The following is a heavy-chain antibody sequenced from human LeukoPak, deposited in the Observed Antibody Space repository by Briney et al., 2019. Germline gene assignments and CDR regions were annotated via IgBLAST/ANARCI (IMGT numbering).Heavy chain of an antibody. J-gene: IGHJ5*02. CDR2: IYTSGST. CDR1: GGSISSYY. V-gene: IGHV4-4*07. D-gene: IGHD6-13*01. CDR3: ARDKYSSSWYGSHNWFDP. Sequence: PSETLSLTCTVSGGSISSYYWSWIRQPAGKGLEWIGRIYTSGSTNYNPSLKSRVTMSVDTSKNQFSLKVSSVTAADPAVYYCARDKYSSSWYGSHNWFDPWGQGNLVTVSS.